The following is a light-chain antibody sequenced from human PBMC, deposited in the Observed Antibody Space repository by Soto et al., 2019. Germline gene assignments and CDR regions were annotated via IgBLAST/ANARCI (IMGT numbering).Light chain of an antibody. Sequence: EIVMTQSPATLSVSPGERATLSCRASQSVSSSFAWYQQKPGQAPRLLIYRASTRATGIPARFSGSGSGTEFTLTISSLQSEDFAVYYCQQHANWPLTFGGGTKVDIK. CDR3: QQHANWPLT. CDR1: QSVSSS. V-gene: IGKV3-15*01. J-gene: IGKJ4*01. CDR2: RAS.